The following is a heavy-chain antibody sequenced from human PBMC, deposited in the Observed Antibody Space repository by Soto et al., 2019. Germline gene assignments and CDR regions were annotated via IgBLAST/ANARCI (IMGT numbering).Heavy chain of an antibody. CDR3: GRARFGMPPVAIFDY. CDR1: GGTFSSYA. D-gene: IGHD2-21*01. CDR2: IIPIFGTA. Sequence: QVQLVQSGAEVKKPGSSVKVSCKASGGTFSSYAISWVRQAPGQGLEWMGGIIPIFGTANYAQKFQGRVTITGDESTGTAYMELSSLRSEDTAVYYCGRARFGMPPVAIFDYWGQGTLVTVSS. J-gene: IGHJ4*02. V-gene: IGHV1-69*12.